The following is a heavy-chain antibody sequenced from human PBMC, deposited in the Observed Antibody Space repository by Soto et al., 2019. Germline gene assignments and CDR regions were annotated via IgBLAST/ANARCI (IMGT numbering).Heavy chain of an antibody. J-gene: IGHJ4*02. CDR3: ATKGSILQKYYYDSSFDY. CDR1: EFTFSYYW. CDR2: IKSRGDGGTA. D-gene: IGHD3-22*01. Sequence: GGSLRLSCVASEFTFSYYWMNWVRQAPGKGLEWVGRIKSRGDGGTADYAAPVKGRFTISRDDSKDTLYLQMDSLKSEDTAVYYCATKGSILQKYYYDSSFDYWGLGTLVTVSS. V-gene: IGHV3-15*07.